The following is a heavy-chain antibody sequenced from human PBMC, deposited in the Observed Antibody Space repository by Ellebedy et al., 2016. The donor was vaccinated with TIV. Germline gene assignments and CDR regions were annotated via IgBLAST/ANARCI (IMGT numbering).Heavy chain of an antibody. J-gene: IGHJ4*02. D-gene: IGHD1-1*01. Sequence: GESLKISXAASGFTLNNFAMSWVRQAPGKGLEWVSLISGSHSLTYYADSVKGRFTISRDNSKSTLYLQMSSLRVEDTAVYYCVKDGNKTRYDYWGQGTLVTVSS. CDR3: VKDGNKTRYDY. CDR1: GFTLNNFA. CDR2: ISGSHSLT. V-gene: IGHV3-23*01.